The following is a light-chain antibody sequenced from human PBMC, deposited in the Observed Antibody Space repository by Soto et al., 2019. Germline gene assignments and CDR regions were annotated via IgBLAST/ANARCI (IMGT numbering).Light chain of an antibody. CDR2: GAS. Sequence: EIVMTQSPATLSVSPGERATLSCRASQSVSSNLAWYQQKPGQAPRLLIYGASXRATGIPDRFSGSGSGTDFTLTISRLETEGSAVYFCQHYSSQTFGQGTKVDIK. CDR3: QHYSSQT. V-gene: IGKV3D-15*01. CDR1: QSVSSN. J-gene: IGKJ1*01.